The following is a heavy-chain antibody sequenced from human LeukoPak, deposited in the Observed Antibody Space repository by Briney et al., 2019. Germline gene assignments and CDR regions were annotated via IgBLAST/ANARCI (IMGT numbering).Heavy chain of an antibody. J-gene: IGHJ6*02. CDR2: INHSGST. V-gene: IGHV4-34*01. D-gene: IGHD6-13*01. CDR3: ARGSSSRPKYYYYYYGMDV. CDR1: GGSFSGYY. Sequence: SETPSLTCAVYGGSFSGYYWSWIRQPPGKGLEWIGEINHSGSTNYNPSLKSRVTISVDTSKNQFSLKLSSVTAADTAVYYCARGSSSRPKYYYYYYGMDVWGQGTTVTVSS.